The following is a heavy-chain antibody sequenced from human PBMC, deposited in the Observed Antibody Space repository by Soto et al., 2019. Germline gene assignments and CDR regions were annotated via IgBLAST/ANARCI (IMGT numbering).Heavy chain of an antibody. V-gene: IGHV1-69*12. Sequence: QVQLVQSGAEVKKPGSSVKVSCKASGGTFSSYAISWVRQAPGQGLEWMGGIIPIFGTAHYAQKFQGRVRITADESTSIAYMELSILRSEDTDVYYCARDQDGDGDFQSNYYYYYGMDVWGQGTTVTVSS. CDR1: GGTFSSYA. CDR2: IIPIFGTA. J-gene: IGHJ6*02. D-gene: IGHD4-17*01. CDR3: ARDQDGDGDFQSNYYYYYGMDV.